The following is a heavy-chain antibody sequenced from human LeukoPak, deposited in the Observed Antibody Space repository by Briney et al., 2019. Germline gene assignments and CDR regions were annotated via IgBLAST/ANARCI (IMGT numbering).Heavy chain of an antibody. D-gene: IGHD6-19*01. CDR2: MNPNSGNT. CDR1: GXXFXSXX. V-gene: IGHV1-8*01. Sequence: CXXXGXXFXSXXXXWVXXATXQXXXXXXXMNPNSGNTGYAQKFQGRVTMTRNTSISTAYMELSSLRSEDTAVYYCARGQGHPKIAVAANDYWGQGTLVTVSS. CDR3: ARGQGHPKIAVAANDY. J-gene: IGHJ4*02.